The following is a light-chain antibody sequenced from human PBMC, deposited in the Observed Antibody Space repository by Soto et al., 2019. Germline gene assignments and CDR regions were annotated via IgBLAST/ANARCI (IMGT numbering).Light chain of an antibody. Sequence: DIQMTQSPSSLSASVGDRVTITCRASQSITSYLNWYQQKPGKAPKLLIYAASTLQSGVPSRFSGSGSGTDFTLTISSLQPEEFATYYCQQSYSMQPWTFGQVTKVDSK. V-gene: IGKV1-39*01. CDR2: AAS. CDR1: QSITSY. CDR3: QQSYSMQPWT. J-gene: IGKJ1*01.